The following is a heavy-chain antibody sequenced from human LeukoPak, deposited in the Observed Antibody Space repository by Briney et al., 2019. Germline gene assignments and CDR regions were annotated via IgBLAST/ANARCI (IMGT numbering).Heavy chain of an antibody. CDR3: ARLKFYDSSGYTPGHYMDV. J-gene: IGHJ6*03. D-gene: IGHD3-22*01. V-gene: IGHV4-4*07. CDR1: GGPIYSYY. Sequence: SETLSLTCTVSGGPIYSYYWSWIRQTAGKGLEWIGRLYPGVSTNYNPSLKSRVTMSVDTSKNQFALKLSAVTAADTAVYYCARLKFYDSSGYTPGHYMDVWGKGTTVTVSS. CDR2: LYPGVST.